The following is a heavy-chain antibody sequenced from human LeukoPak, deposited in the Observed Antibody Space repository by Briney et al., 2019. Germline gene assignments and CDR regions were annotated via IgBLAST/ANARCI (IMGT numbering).Heavy chain of an antibody. CDR2: IESDGST. D-gene: IGHD2-2*01. CDR3: AKFPSYDGSTSR. J-gene: IGHJ4*02. V-gene: IGHV3-74*01. CDR1: GFTFSSYW. Sequence: PGGSLRLSCAASGFTFSSYWMHWVRQTPGKGLMWVSRIESDGSTIYADSVKDRFTISRDNGKNTVYLQMNSLRAEDTAVYYCAKFPSYDGSTSRWGQGTLVTVSS.